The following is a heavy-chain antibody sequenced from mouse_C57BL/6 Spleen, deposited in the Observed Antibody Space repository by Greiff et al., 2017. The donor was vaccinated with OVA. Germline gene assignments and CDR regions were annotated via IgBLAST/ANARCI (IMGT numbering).Heavy chain of an antibody. Sequence: VQLQQSGTELVKPGASVKLSCKASGYTFTSYWMHWVKQRPGQGLEWIGNINPSNGGTNYNEKFKSKATLTVDKSSSTAYMQLSSLTSEDSAVYYCARSVFPRDYFDYWGQGTTLTVSS. J-gene: IGHJ2*01. CDR2: INPSNGGT. CDR1: GYTFTSYW. V-gene: IGHV1-53*01. CDR3: ARSVFPRDYFDY.